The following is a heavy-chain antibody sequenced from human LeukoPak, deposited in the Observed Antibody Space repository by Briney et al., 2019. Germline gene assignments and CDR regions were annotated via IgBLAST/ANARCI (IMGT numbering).Heavy chain of an antibody. Sequence: GGSLRLSCAASGFDFATYWMYWVRQVPGKGLVWVAQINSDGSSATYGDSAKSRFSISRDNAKNTLSLYMSSLRAEDTAVYYCARGTSTAPGIDYWGQGTLVAVSS. CDR3: ARGTSTAPGIDY. CDR2: INSDGSSA. D-gene: IGHD6-13*01. V-gene: IGHV3-74*01. J-gene: IGHJ4*02. CDR1: GFDFATYW.